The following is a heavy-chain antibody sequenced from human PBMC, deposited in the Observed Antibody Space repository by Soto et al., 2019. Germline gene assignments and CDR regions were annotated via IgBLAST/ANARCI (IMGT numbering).Heavy chain of an antibody. J-gene: IGHJ6*02. CDR2: INPSGGST. CDR1: GYTFTSYY. Sequence: ASVKVSCKASGYTFTSYYMHWVRQAPGQGLEWMGIINPSGGSTSYAQKFQGRVTMTRDTSTSTVYMELSSLRSEDTAVYYCAREKIAVAEYYYYGMDVWGQGTTVTV. CDR3: AREKIAVAEYYYYGMDV. V-gene: IGHV1-46*01. D-gene: IGHD6-19*01.